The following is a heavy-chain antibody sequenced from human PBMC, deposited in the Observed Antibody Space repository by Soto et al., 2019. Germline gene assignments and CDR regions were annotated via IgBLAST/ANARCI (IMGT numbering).Heavy chain of an antibody. J-gene: IGHJ4*02. CDR1: GFIFSNYW. V-gene: IGHV3-7*01. CDR3: ARTPTGDLDY. Sequence: GGSLRLSCAAPGFIFSNYWMSWVRQPPGKALEWVANIKHDGSAKYYMDSVKGRFTISRDNAKNSLYLQMNSLRVEDTAVYYCARTPTGDLDYWGQGTLVTVSS. D-gene: IGHD7-27*01. CDR2: IKHDGSAK.